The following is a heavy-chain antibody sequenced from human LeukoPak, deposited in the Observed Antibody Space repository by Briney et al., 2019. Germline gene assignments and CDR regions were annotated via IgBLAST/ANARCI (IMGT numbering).Heavy chain of an antibody. CDR1: GLTFSRYW. J-gene: IGHJ4*02. CDR2: VNEDGSEK. CDR3: ARDWWDSSGYYDY. V-gene: IGHV3-7*01. D-gene: IGHD3-22*01. Sequence: PGGSLRLSCAASGLTFSRYWMSWVRQAPGKGLEWVANVNEDGSEKYSVDSVKGRFTISRDNAKNSLYLQMNSLRAEDTAVYYCARDWWDSSGYYDYWGQGTLVTVSS.